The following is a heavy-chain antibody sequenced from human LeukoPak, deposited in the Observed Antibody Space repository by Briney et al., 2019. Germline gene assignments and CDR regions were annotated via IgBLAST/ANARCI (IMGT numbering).Heavy chain of an antibody. CDR1: GFTFSIYS. V-gene: IGHV3-21*01. D-gene: IGHD1-1*01. Sequence: SGGSLRLSCAASGFTFSIYSMNWVRQAPGKGLEWVSSITSSSSYIYYADSVKGRFTISRDNAKSSLYLQMNSLRAEDTAAYYCARHGLSTNDVWGQGTLVTVSS. J-gene: IGHJ4*02. CDR3: ARHGLSTNDV. CDR2: ITSSSSYI.